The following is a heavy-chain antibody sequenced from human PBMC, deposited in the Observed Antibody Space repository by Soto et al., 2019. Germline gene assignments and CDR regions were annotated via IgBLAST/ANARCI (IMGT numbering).Heavy chain of an antibody. D-gene: IGHD6-13*01. CDR3: EITIVAAGGRRYFDL. CDR2: INSSSSYT. J-gene: IGHJ2*01. V-gene: IGHV3-11*05. Sequence: QVQLVESGGGLVKPGGSLRLSCAASGFTFSDYYMSWIRQAPGKGLEWVSYINSSSSYTNYADSVKGRFTISRDNAKNSLYLQMNSLRAEDTAVDYCEITIVAAGGRRYFDLWGRGTLVTVSS. CDR1: GFTFSDYY.